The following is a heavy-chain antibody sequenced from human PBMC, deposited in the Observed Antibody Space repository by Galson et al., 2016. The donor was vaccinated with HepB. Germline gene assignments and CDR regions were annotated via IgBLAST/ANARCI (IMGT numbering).Heavy chain of an antibody. CDR1: GFIFSSYG. Sequence: SLRLSCAASGFIFSSYGMHWVRQAPGKGLEWVAVIWYDGNEYYADSVKGRFTISRDNSKNTLYLQMNTLRAEDTAVYYCAGGRNGFGSSTDHWGQGTLVTVSS. V-gene: IGHV3-33*01. D-gene: IGHD1-26*01. J-gene: IGHJ4*02. CDR2: IWYDGNE. CDR3: AGGRNGFGSSTDH.